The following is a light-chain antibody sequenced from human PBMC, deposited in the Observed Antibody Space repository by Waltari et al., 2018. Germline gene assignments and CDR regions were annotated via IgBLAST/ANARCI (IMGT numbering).Light chain of an antibody. CDR1: QDISNY. CDR3: QQYDNLPFT. V-gene: IGKV1-33*01. Sequence: IQMTQSPSSSSASVGARVIITCQASQDISNYLNWYQQKPGKAPKLLIYDASNLETGVPSRFSGSGSGTDFTFTISSLQPEDIATYYCQQYDNLPFTFGHGTKVDIK. J-gene: IGKJ3*01. CDR2: DAS.